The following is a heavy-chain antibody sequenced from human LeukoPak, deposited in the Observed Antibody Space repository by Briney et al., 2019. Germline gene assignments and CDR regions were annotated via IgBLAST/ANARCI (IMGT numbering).Heavy chain of an antibody. D-gene: IGHD1-26*01. J-gene: IGHJ4*02. Sequence: GGSLRLSCAASGFTFSSYSMNWVRQAPGKGLEWVSSISSSSSYIYYADSVKGRFTISRDNAKNSLYLQMNSLRAEDTAVYYCARSLKRELLRTYFDYWGQGTLVTVSS. V-gene: IGHV3-21*01. CDR3: ARSLKRELLRTYFDY. CDR2: ISSSSSYI. CDR1: GFTFSSYS.